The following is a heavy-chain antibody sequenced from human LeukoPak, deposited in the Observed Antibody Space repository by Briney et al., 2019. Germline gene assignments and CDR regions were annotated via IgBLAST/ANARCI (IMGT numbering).Heavy chain of an antibody. CDR1: GFTFSSHG. V-gene: IGHV3-23*01. Sequence: GGTLRLSSAASGFTFSSHGMSWVRQAPGKGLEWVSGISGSGIGTYYAESVKGRFTISRDNSKNTVYLQMNSLRAEDTAVYYCAKEGADLLWFGDNWFDPWGQGTLVTVSS. CDR3: AKEGADLLWFGDNWFDP. CDR2: ISGSGIGT. J-gene: IGHJ5*02. D-gene: IGHD3-10*01.